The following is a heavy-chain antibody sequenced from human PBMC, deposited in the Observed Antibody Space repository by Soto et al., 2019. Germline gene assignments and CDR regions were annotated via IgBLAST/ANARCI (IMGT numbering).Heavy chain of an antibody. V-gene: IGHV6-1*01. CDR1: GDSVSSNSAA. Sequence: SQTLSLTCAISGDSVSSNSAAWNWIRQSPSRGLEWLGRTYYRSKWNNDYAVSVISRITVNPDTSKNQFSLQLTSVTPEDTAVYYCARGKPDYYGMDVWGQGNTVTVSS. CDR2: TYYRSKWNN. CDR3: ARGKPDYYGMDV. J-gene: IGHJ6*02.